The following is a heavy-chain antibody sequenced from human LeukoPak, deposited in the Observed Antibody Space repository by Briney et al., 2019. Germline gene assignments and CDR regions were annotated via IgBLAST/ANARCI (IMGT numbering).Heavy chain of an antibody. CDR1: EFTVSSSY. D-gene: IGHD3-10*01. J-gene: IGHJ6*02. CDR2: ISGSGGST. V-gene: IGHV3-23*01. Sequence: GGFLRLSCAASEFTVSSSYMSWVRQAPGKGLEWVSAISGSGGSTYYADSVKGRFTISRDNSKNTLYLQMNSLRAEDTAVYYCARDGGSGTENFYGMDVWGQGTTVTVS. CDR3: ARDGGSGTENFYGMDV.